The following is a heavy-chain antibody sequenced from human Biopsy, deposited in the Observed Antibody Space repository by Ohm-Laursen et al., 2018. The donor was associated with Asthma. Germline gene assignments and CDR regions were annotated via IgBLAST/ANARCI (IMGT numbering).Heavy chain of an antibody. J-gene: IGHJ6*02. V-gene: IGHV4-34*01. CDR1: PGSFSGFF. Sequence: TLSLTCAVYPGSFSGFFWTWIRQSPGKGLEWIGETNERGVTNNNPSLKSRVIISIDTYWNRVSLKLTSATAADTAVYYCARGPELDVWGQGTTVTVSS. CDR3: ARGPELDV. CDR2: TNERGVT.